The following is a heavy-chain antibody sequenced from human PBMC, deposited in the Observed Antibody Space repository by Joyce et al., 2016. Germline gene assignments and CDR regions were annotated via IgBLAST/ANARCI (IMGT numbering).Heavy chain of an antibody. CDR2: IYYNGNT. D-gene: IGHD4-11*01. Sequence: QVQLQESGPGLVKPSETLSLTCSVSGGSMTGYYWTWIRQTPGKGLEWIGYIYYNGNTNYHPARNSRVTMSVDTSKSQFSLRLTSVTAADTAVYYCARDNYKPYYYYGLDVWGQGTTVTVSS. V-gene: IGHV4-59*01. CDR3: ARDNYKPYYYYGLDV. J-gene: IGHJ6*02. CDR1: GGSMTGYY.